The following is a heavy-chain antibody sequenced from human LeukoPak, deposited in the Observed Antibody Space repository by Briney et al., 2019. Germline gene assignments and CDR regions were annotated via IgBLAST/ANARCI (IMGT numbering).Heavy chain of an antibody. CDR1: GYTFNNYD. D-gene: IGHD6-13*01. J-gene: IGHJ1*01. CDR2: MNPNSGNT. CDR3: ARGMYSSSWPEYFQH. Sequence: ASVKVSCKPSGYTFNNYDIDWVRQAAGQGLEWMGWMNPNSGNTGYAQKFQGRVTITRNTSISTAYMELSSLRSEDTAVYYCARGMYSSSWPEYFQHWGQGTLVTVSS. V-gene: IGHV1-8*01.